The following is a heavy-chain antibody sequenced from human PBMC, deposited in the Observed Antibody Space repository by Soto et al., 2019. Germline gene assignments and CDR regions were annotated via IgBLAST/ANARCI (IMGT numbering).Heavy chain of an antibody. V-gene: IGHV1-2*04. Sequence: ASVKVSCKASGYTFTDYYIHWVRQAPGQGLEWMGWINPNSGGTNYAQKFQGWVTMTRDTSISTAYMELSRLKSDDTAVYYCARDGARLVYHHDVSGYYGTTFWGQGIPVTVSS. CDR1: GYTFTDYY. CDR3: ARDGARLVYHHDVSGYYGTTF. D-gene: IGHD3-22*01. J-gene: IGHJ4*02. CDR2: INPNSGGT.